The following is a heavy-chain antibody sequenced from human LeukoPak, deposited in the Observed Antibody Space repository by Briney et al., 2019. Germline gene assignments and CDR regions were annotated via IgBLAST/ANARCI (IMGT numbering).Heavy chain of an antibody. CDR2: IYYSAST. V-gene: IGHV4-39*07. CDR1: GGSISSSSYY. Sequence: SSETLSLTCTVSGGSISSSSYYWGWIRQPPGKGLEWIGSIYYSASTYYNPSLKSRVTISGDTSKNEFSLKLSSVTAADTAVYYCARDVSGLLRGYFDCWGQGSLVTVSS. D-gene: IGHD2-15*01. CDR3: ARDVSGLLRGYFDC. J-gene: IGHJ4*02.